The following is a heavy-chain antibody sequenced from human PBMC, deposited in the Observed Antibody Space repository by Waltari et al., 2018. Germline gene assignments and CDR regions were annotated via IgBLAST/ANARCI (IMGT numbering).Heavy chain of an antibody. CDR2: IIPIFGTA. V-gene: IGHV1-69*05. D-gene: IGHD3-10*01. Sequence: QVQLVQSGAEVKKPGSSVKVSCKASGGTFSSYALSWVRQAPGQGLEWMGGIIPIFGTANYAQKFQGRVTITTDESTSTAYMELSSLRSEDTAVYYCARAPNLWFGELYAFDIWGQGTMVTVSS. J-gene: IGHJ3*02. CDR1: GGTFSSYA. CDR3: ARAPNLWFGELYAFDI.